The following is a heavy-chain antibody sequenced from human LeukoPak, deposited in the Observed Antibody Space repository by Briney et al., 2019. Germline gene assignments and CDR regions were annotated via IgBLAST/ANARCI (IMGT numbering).Heavy chain of an antibody. V-gene: IGHV3-23*01. CDR1: GFTFTKYW. Sequence: GDSLRLSCAASGFTFTKYWMTWVRQAPGKGLEWVSAISGSGGSTYYADSVKGRFTISRDNSKNTLYLEMNSLRAEDTAVYYCARWYCSSAYCYYDYWGQGTLVTVSS. CDR3: ARWYCSSAYCYYDY. J-gene: IGHJ4*02. CDR2: ISGSGGST. D-gene: IGHD2-2*01.